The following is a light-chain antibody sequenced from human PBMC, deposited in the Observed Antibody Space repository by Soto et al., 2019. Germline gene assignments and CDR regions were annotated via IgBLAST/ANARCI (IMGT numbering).Light chain of an antibody. CDR1: QTISSW. J-gene: IGKJ1*01. V-gene: IGKV1-5*03. Sequence: PSTLSGSVGDRVTITCRASQTISSWLAWYQQKPGKAPKLLIYKASTLKSGVPSRFSGSGSGTDFTLTISSLQPEDFATYYCLLDFRYFWAFGQGTKVDIK. CDR3: LLDFRYFWA. CDR2: KAS.